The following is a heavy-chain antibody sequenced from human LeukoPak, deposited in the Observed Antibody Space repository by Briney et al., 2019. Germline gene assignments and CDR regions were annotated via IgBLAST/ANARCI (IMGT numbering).Heavy chain of an antibody. CDR3: ARHEYSGSYYGLSSFDP. D-gene: IGHD1-26*01. CDR1: GGSISSSGYY. V-gene: IGHV4-39*01. CDR2: TYYSGST. Sequence: PSETLSLTCTVSGGSISSSGYYWGWIRQPPGNGLEWIASTYYSGSTSYTPSLKSRVTISVDTSKNQRSLKLSSLTAADTAVYYCARHEYSGSYYGLSSFDPWGQGTLVTVSS. J-gene: IGHJ5*02.